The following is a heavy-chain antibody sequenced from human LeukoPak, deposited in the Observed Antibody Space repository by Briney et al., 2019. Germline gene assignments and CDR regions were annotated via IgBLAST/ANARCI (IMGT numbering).Heavy chain of an antibody. CDR2: INHSGST. D-gene: IGHD3-22*01. J-gene: IGHJ4*02. V-gene: IGHV4-39*07. CDR1: GGSISSGSYY. Sequence: SQTVSLTCTAYGGSISSGSYYWGWIRQPPGKGLEWIGEINHSGSTNYNPSLKSRVTISVDTSKNQFSLKLSSVTAADTAVYYCARGRYVGYYYDSSAPNYYFDYWGQGTLVTVSS. CDR3: ARGRYVGYYYDSSAPNYYFDY.